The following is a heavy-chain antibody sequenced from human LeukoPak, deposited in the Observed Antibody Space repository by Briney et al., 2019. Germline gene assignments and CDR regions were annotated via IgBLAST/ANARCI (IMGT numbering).Heavy chain of an antibody. CDR1: GGSISSSNYY. J-gene: IGHJ4*02. CDR2: IYYSRST. CDR3: ARGSIGGSGPARY. Sequence: ASETLSLTCTVSGGSISSSNYYWDWIRQPPGKGLEWIGSIYYSRSTYYNPSLKSRVTISVDTSKNQFSLKLSSVTAADTAVYYCARGSIGGSGPARYWGQGTLVTVSS. V-gene: IGHV4-39*01. D-gene: IGHD3-16*01.